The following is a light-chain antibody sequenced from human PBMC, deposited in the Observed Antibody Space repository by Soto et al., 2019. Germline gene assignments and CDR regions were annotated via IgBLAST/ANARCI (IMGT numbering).Light chain of an antibody. CDR1: SGSIASNY. CDR3: QSYHSGNVV. J-gene: IGLJ2*01. V-gene: IGLV6-57*04. CDR2: EDN. Sequence: NFMLTQPHSVSESPGKTVTISCTRSSGSIASNYVQWYQQRPGSAPTPVIYEDNERPSGVPDRFSGSIDSSSNSASLTISGLKTEGEADYYCQSYHSGNVVFGGGTQLTVL.